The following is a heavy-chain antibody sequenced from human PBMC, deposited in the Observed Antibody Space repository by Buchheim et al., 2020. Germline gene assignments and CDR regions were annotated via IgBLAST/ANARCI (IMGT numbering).Heavy chain of an antibody. J-gene: IGHJ6*02. CDR1: GGSISSSSYY. V-gene: IGHV4-39*07. Sequence: QLQLQESGPGLVKPSETLSLTCTVSGGSISSSSYYWGWIRQPPGKGLEWIGSIYYSGSTYYNPSLKSRVTISVDTSKNQFSLKLSSVTAADTAVYYCAREEAYYDFWSGYRPLYYYGMDVWGQGTT. CDR2: IYYSGST. CDR3: AREEAYYDFWSGYRPLYYYGMDV. D-gene: IGHD3-3*01.